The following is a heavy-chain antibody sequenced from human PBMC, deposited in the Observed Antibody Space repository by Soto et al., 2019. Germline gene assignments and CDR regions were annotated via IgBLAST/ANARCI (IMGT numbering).Heavy chain of an antibody. CDR2: IYWDDDK. J-gene: IGHJ5*02. CDR3: AHSPPRPITIFGVVIIGNWFDP. V-gene: IGHV2-5*02. CDR1: GFSLSTSGVG. D-gene: IGHD3-3*01. Sequence: QITLKESGPTLVKPTQTLTLTCTFSGFSLSTSGVGVGWIRQPPGKALEWLALIYWDDDKRYSPSLKSRLTITQDTSKNQVVLTMTNMDPVDTATYYCAHSPPRPITIFGVVIIGNWFDPWGQGTLVTVSS.